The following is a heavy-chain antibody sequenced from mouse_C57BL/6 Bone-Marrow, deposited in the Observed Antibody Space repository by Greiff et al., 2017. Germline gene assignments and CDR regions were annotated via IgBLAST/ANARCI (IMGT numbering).Heavy chain of an antibody. CDR2: IDPENGDT. V-gene: IGHV14-4*01. J-gene: IGHJ3*01. Sequence: LKQSGAELVRPGASVKLSCPASGFNIKDDYMHWVKQRPEQGLEWIGWIDPENGDTEYASKFQGKATITADTSSNTAYLQLSSLTSEDTAVYYGTTPYGSSYGWCAYWGQGTLVTVSA. D-gene: IGHD1-1*01. CDR1: GFNIKDDY. CDR3: TTPYGSSYGWCAY.